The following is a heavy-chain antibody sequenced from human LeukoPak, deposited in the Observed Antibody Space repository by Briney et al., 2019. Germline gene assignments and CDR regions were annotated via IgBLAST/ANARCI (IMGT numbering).Heavy chain of an antibody. CDR3: ARHKDTGYSSSWYSAFDP. CDR2: IYYSGRT. V-gene: IGHV4-39*01. J-gene: IGHJ5*02. CDR1: GGSISRSSFH. D-gene: IGHD6-13*01. Sequence: SETLSLTCSVSGGSISRSSFHWGWIRQPPGKGLEWIGSIYYSGRTYYNPSLRSRVAISVDTSKNQFSLKLSSVTAADTAVYYCARHKDTGYSSSWYSAFDPWGQGTLVTVSS.